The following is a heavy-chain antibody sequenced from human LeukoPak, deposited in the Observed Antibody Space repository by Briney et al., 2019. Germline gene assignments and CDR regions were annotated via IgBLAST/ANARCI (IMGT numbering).Heavy chain of an antibody. CDR1: GYTFTGYY. V-gene: IGHV1-2*02. J-gene: IGHJ4*02. D-gene: IGHD6-13*01. CDR2: INPNSGGT. Sequence: VASVKVSCKASGYTFTGYYMHWVRQAPGQGLEWMGWINPNSGGTNYAQKFQGRVTMTRDTSISTAYMELSRLRSDDTAVYYCARDLSGYSRTPTDYWGQGTLVTVSS. CDR3: ARDLSGYSRTPTDY.